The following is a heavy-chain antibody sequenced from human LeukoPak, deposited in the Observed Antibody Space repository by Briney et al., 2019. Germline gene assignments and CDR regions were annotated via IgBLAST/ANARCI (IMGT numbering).Heavy chain of an antibody. V-gene: IGHV3-23*01. D-gene: IGHD1-1*01. CDR3: AKGDTPDNSYNYFAP. J-gene: IGHJ5*02. CDR2: ISYSGDGT. Sequence: GGSLRLSCAASAFIISGYAMSWVRQAPGKGLEWVSSISYSGDGTKYADSVKGRCTISREDSKNTLYLQMNSLRAEDTAVYYCAKGDTPDNSYNYFAPWGQGTLVTVSS. CDR1: AFIISGYA.